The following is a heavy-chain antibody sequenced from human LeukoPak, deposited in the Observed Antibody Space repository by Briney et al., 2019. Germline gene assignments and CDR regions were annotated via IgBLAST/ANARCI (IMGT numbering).Heavy chain of an antibody. CDR2: IYYSGST. CDR3: ARDIRRGEAFDI. J-gene: IGHJ3*02. CDR1: GGSISSYY. V-gene: IGHV4-59*06. Sequence: PSETLSLTCTVSGGSISSYYWSWIRQHPGKGLEWIGYIYYSGSTYYNPSLKSRVTISVDTSKNQFSLKLSSVTAADTAVYYCARDIRRGEAFDIWGQGTMVTVSS.